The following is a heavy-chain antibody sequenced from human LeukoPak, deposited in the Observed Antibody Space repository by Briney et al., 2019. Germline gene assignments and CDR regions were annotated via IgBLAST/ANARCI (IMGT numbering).Heavy chain of an antibody. D-gene: IGHD3-22*01. CDR1: GFTFSGSA. Sequence: GGSLRLSCAASGFTFSGSAMHWVRQASGKGLEWVGRIRSKANSYATAYAASVKGRVTISRDDSKNTAYLQMNSLKTEDAAVYHCTTLYDSSGYPTFDAFDIWGQGTMVTVSS. V-gene: IGHV3-73*01. CDR2: IRSKANSYAT. CDR3: TTLYDSSGYPTFDAFDI. J-gene: IGHJ3*02.